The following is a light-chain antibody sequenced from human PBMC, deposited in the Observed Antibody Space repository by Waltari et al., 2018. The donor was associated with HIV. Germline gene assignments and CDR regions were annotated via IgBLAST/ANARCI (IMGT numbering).Light chain of an antibody. Sequence: DIQMTQSPSSLSASVGDRVTITCRASQSIATMLTWYHQKPGKAPKVLIYAASSLQSGVPSRFSGSASGTDFTLTINDLQAEDFATYFCQQSYRTPPTFGQGTKVEMK. CDR1: QSIATM. V-gene: IGKV1-39*01. J-gene: IGKJ1*01. CDR2: AAS. CDR3: QQSYRTPPT.